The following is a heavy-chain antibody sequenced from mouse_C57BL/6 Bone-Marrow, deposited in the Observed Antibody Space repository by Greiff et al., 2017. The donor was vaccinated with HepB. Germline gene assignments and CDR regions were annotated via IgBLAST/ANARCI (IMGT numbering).Heavy chain of an antibody. J-gene: IGHJ4*01. CDR3: AKKEKDGNYAMDY. V-gene: IGHV2-5*01. CDR2: IWRGGST. Sequence: QVQLQQSGPGLVQPSPCLSITCTVSGFSLTSYGVHWVRQSPGKGLEWLGVIWRGGSTDYTAAFLSRLSITKDNSKSQVSFKMNSLQADDTAIYYGAKKEKDGNYAMDYWGQGTSVTVSS. CDR1: GFSLTSYG.